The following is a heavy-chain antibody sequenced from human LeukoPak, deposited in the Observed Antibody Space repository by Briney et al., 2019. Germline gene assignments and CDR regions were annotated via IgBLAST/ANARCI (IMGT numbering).Heavy chain of an antibody. V-gene: IGHV3-21*01. CDR3: ARDLRALDAFDI. J-gene: IGHJ3*02. CDR1: GFTFSSYS. CDR2: ISSSSSYI. Sequence: PGGSLRLSCAASGFTFSSYSMNWVRQAPGKGLEWVSSISSSSSYIYYADSVKGRFTISRDNAKNSLYLQMNSLRAEDTAVYYCARDLRALDAFDIWGQGTVDTVSS.